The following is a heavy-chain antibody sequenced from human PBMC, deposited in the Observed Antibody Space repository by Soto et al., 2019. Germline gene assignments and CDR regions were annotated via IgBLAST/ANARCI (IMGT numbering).Heavy chain of an antibody. CDR3: ARELGHAYSGYDSPYYYGMDV. D-gene: IGHD5-12*01. CDR2: INPNSGGT. CDR1: GYTFTGYY. Sequence: ASVKVSCKASGYTFTGYYMHWVRQAPGQGLEWMGWINPNSGGTNYAQKFQGRVTMTRDTSISTAYMELSRLRSDDTAVYYCARELGHAYSGYDSPYYYGMDVWGQGTSVTVSS. V-gene: IGHV1-2*02. J-gene: IGHJ6*02.